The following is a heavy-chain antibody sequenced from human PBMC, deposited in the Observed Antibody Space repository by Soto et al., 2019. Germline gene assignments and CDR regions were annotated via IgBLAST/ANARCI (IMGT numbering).Heavy chain of an antibody. Sequence: GGSLRLSCAASGFTFSSYALTWVRQAPGRGLEWVSAISGTGSPTYYADSVKGRFTISRDNSKNTLYLQMNSLRADDTAVYYCARDMSGGTYNYYYGMDVWGQGTTVTVSS. CDR1: GFTFSSYA. D-gene: IGHD1-26*01. J-gene: IGHJ6*02. CDR3: ARDMSGGTYNYYYGMDV. CDR2: ISGTGSPT. V-gene: IGHV3-23*01.